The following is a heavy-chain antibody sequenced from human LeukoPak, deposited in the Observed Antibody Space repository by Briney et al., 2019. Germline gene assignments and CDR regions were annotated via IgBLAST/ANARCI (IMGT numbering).Heavy chain of an antibody. V-gene: IGHV4-39*01. CDR3: ARHGHHGDHDY. CDR2: IYYSGST. Sequence: PSETLSLTGTVSGGSMSRYYWGWIRQPPGKGLEWIGSIYYSGSTYYNPSLKSRVTISVDTSKNQFSLKLTSVTAADTAVYYCARHGHHGDHDYWGQGTLVTVSS. J-gene: IGHJ4*02. D-gene: IGHD2-21*02. CDR1: GGSMSRYY.